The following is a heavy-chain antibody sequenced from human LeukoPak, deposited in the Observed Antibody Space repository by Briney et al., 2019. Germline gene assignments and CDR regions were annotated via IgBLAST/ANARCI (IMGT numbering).Heavy chain of an antibody. D-gene: IGHD6-13*01. J-gene: IGHJ4*02. V-gene: IGHV4-34*01. CDR1: GGSFSGYY. Sequence: PSETLSLTCAVYGGSFSGYYWSWIRQPPGKGLEWIGEINHSGSTNYNPSLKSRVTISVDTSKNQFSLKLSSVTAADTAVYYCVRTIAAAGTYYFDYWGQGTLVTVSS. CDR3: VRTIAAAGTYYFDY. CDR2: INHSGST.